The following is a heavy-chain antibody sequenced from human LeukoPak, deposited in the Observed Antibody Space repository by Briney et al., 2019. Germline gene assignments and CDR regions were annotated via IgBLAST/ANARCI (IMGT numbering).Heavy chain of an antibody. CDR2: ISSSGFNA. J-gene: IGHJ6*02. CDR3: AKDVRVGGGGMDV. CDR1: GFTFRSYA. D-gene: IGHD1-26*01. V-gene: IGHV3-23*01. Sequence: PGGSLRLSCAASGFTFRSYAMSWVRQAPGKGLEWVSLISSSGFNAYYVDSVKGRFTISRDKSKNTVSLQMNSLRGEDTAVYYCAKDVRVGGGGMDVWGQGTPVTVSS.